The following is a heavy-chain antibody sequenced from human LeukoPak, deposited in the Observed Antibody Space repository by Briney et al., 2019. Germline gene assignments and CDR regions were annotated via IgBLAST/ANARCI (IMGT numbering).Heavy chain of an antibody. V-gene: IGHV3-21*06. Sequence: GGSLRLSCAASGFTFNSYNMSWVRQAPGKGLEWVSSISSSSSYIYYADSLKGRFTISRDNTKNSLYLQMNSLRAEHTAVYYCARDGVAELMSALDYWGQGILVPVSS. J-gene: IGHJ4*02. CDR1: GFTFNSYN. D-gene: IGHD1-26*01. CDR2: ISSSSSYI. CDR3: ARDGVAELMSALDY.